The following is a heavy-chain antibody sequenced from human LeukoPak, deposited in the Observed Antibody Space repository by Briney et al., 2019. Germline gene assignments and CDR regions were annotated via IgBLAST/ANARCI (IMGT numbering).Heavy chain of an antibody. CDR3: ARDHKQWGSEGEFDP. V-gene: IGHV3-21*01. J-gene: IGHJ5*02. D-gene: IGHD3-16*01. CDR1: GFTFSSYS. Sequence: GGSLRLSCAASGFTFSSYSMNWVRQAPGKGLEWVSSISSSSYIYYADSVKGRFTISRDNAKNSLYLQMNGLRAEDTAVYYCARDHKQWGSEGEFDPWGQGTLVTVSS. CDR2: ISSSSYI.